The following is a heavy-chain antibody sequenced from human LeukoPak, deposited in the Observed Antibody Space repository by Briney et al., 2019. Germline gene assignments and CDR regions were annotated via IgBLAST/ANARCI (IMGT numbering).Heavy chain of an antibody. D-gene: IGHD3-22*01. CDR2: ISSSGSTI. CDR1: GFTFSSYE. J-gene: IGHJ4*02. Sequence: GGSLRHSCAASGFTFSSYEMNWVRQAPGKGLEWVSYISSSGSTIYYADSVKGRFTISRDNAKNSLYLQMNSLRAEDTAVYYCAGGDYYDSSGHLDYWGQGTLVTVSS. CDR3: AGGDYYDSSGHLDY. V-gene: IGHV3-48*03.